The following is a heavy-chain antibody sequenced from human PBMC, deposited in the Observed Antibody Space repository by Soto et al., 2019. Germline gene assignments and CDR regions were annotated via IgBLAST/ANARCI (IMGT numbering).Heavy chain of an antibody. Sequence: PSETLSLTCAVSGGSISSSNWWSWVRQPPGKGLEWIGEIYHSGSTNYNPSLKSRVTISVDKSKNQFSLKPSSVTAADTAVYYCARTGGASYWAPKVFDYWGQGTLVTVSS. CDR1: GGSISSSNW. V-gene: IGHV4-4*02. CDR3: ARTGGASYWAPKVFDY. D-gene: IGHD1-26*01. CDR2: IYHSGST. J-gene: IGHJ4*02.